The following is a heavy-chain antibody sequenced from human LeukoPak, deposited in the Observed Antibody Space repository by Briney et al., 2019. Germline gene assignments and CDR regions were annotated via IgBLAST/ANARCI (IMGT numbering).Heavy chain of an antibody. V-gene: IGHV5-51*01. J-gene: IGHJ4*02. Sequence: GESLKISCKGSGYSFTSYWIGWVRQMPGKGLEWMGIIYPGDSDTRYSPSFQGQVTISADKSISTAYLQWSSLKASDTAMYYCARHINYDYVWGSYRYYFDYWGQGTLVTVSS. CDR3: ARHINYDYVWGSYRYYFDY. D-gene: IGHD3-16*02. CDR2: IYPGDSDT. CDR1: GYSFTSYW.